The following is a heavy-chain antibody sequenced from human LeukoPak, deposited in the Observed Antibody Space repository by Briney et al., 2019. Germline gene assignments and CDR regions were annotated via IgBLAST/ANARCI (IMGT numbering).Heavy chain of an antibody. CDR1: GGSISSSNW. Sequence: SETLSLTCAVSGGSISSSNWWSWVRPPPGKGLEWIGYIYYSGSTYYNPSLKSRVTISVDTSKNQFSLKLSSVTAADTAVYYCARVAGYDWSGIDYWGQGTLVTVSS. J-gene: IGHJ4*02. CDR3: ARVAGYDWSGIDY. D-gene: IGHD5-12*01. V-gene: IGHV4-4*02. CDR2: IYYSGST.